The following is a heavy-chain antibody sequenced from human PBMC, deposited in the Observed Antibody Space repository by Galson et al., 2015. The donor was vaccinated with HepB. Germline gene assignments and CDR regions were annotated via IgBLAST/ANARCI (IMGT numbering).Heavy chain of an antibody. Sequence: SLRLSCAASGFTFSSYSMNWVRQAPGKGLEWVSYISSSSSTIYYADSVKDRFTISRDNAKNSLYLQMNSLRDEDTAVYYCAREDSSGWYEIYYYYGMDVWGQGTTVTVSS. V-gene: IGHV3-48*02. CDR1: GFTFSSYS. D-gene: IGHD6-19*01. J-gene: IGHJ6*02. CDR2: ISSSSSTI. CDR3: AREDSSGWYEIYYYYGMDV.